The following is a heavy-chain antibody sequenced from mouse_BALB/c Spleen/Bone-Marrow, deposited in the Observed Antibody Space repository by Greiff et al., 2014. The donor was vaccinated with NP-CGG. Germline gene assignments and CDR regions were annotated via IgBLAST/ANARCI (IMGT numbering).Heavy chain of an antibody. J-gene: IGHJ3*01. Sequence: VQLQQSGAELVKPGASVKMSCKASGYTFTYYWMHWVKQRPGQGLEWIGYIYPGSGYTEYNQNFKDNVTMTADKSSSTAYMQLSSMTSEDTAVCNYAKDDFDYWGQGTLVTVSA. CDR3: AKDDFDY. V-gene: IGHV1-7*01. CDR1: GYTFTYYW. D-gene: IGHD2-4*01. CDR2: IYPGSGYT.